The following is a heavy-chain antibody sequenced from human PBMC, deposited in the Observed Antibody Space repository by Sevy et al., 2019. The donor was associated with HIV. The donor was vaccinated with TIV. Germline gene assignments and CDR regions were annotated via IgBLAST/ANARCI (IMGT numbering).Heavy chain of an antibody. V-gene: IGHV3-21*01. J-gene: IGHJ4*02. CDR2: MTSSGSYI. Sequence: GGSLRLSCAASGFTFSTSTMNWVRQAPGNGLEWVSLMTSSGSYILYADSVKGRFTISRDNAKNSVFLQMNSLRGEDTAVYYCVRDGWNDWGKGTLVTVSS. CDR3: VRDGWND. CDR1: GFTFSTST. D-gene: IGHD1-1*01.